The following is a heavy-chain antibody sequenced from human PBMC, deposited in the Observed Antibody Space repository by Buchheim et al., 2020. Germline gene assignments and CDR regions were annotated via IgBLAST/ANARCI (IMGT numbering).Heavy chain of an antibody. CDR1: GGSVSSGSYY. D-gene: IGHD2-15*01. CDR2: IYYSGRT. J-gene: IGHJ4*02. CDR3: AKSLGGSCYSAIDN. V-gene: IGHV4-61*01. Sequence: QVQLQESGPGLVKPSETLSLTCSVSGGSVSSGSYYWSWIRQPPGKGLEWIGYIYYSGRTNYNPSLKSRVTISVDTSKNQFSLKLSSVTAADTAVYYCAKSLGGSCYSAIDNWGQGTL.